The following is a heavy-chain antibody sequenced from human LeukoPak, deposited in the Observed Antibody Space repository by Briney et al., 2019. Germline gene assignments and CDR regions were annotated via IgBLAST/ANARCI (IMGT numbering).Heavy chain of an antibody. CDR3: AKCRGYSGYDNFDY. D-gene: IGHD5-12*01. CDR1: GFTFSSYA. CDR2: ISGSGGST. V-gene: IGHV3-23*01. J-gene: IGHJ4*02. Sequence: GGSLRLSCAASGFTFSSYAMSWVRQAPGKGLEWVSAISGSGGSTYYPDSVKGRFTISRDNSQNTLYLQMNSLRAEDTAVYYCAKCRGYSGYDNFDYWGQGTLVAVSS.